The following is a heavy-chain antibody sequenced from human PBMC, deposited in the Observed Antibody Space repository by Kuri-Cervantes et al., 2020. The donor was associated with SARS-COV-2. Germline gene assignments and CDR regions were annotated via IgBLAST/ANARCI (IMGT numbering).Heavy chain of an antibody. CDR2: ISSSSSTI. CDR1: GFTFSSYS. CDR3: ARDLSSGLWAFDY. J-gene: IGHJ4*02. V-gene: IGHV3-48*01. Sequence: GESLKISCAASGFTFSSYSMNWVRQAPGKGLEWVSYISSSSSTIYYADSVKGRFTISRDNAKNSRYLQMNSLRAEDTAVYYCARDLSSGLWAFDYWGQGTLVTVSS. D-gene: IGHD5-18*01.